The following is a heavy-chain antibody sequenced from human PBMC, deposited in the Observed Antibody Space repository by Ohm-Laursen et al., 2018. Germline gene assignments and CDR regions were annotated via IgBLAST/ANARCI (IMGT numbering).Heavy chain of an antibody. J-gene: IGHJ4*02. D-gene: IGHD4-17*01. Sequence: SQTLSLTCTVSGGSISSYYWSWIRQPPGKGLEWIGYIYYSGSTYYNPSLKSRVTISVDTSKNQFSLKLSSVTAADTAVYYCARGDAVTKDFDYWGQGTLVTVSS. V-gene: IGHV4-59*01. CDR1: GGSISSYY. CDR3: ARGDAVTKDFDY. CDR2: IYYSGST.